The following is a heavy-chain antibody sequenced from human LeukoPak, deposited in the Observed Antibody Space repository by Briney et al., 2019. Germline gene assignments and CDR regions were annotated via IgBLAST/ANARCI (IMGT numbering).Heavy chain of an antibody. CDR3: AKAAVYSRNWTPFDD. CDR1: GFTVSSNY. V-gene: IGHV3-66*01. CDR2: IYSGGST. Sequence: PGGSLRLSCAASGFTVSSNYMSWVRQAPGKGLEWVSVIYSGGSTYYADSVKGRFTISRDNAKNSLYLQMNSLRADDTATYYCAKAAVYSRNWTPFDDWGQGTLVIVSS. D-gene: IGHD6-13*01. J-gene: IGHJ4*02.